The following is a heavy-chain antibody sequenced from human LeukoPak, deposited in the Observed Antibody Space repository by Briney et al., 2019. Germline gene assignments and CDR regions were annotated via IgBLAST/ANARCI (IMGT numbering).Heavy chain of an antibody. Sequence: ASVKVSCKASGYTFTAYYMHWVRQAPGQGLEWMGWINPNSGGTNYAQKFQGRVTMTRDTSISTAYMELSRLRSDDTAVYYCARGSTYYDFWSGYFNNDYWGQGTLVTVSS. D-gene: IGHD3-3*01. V-gene: IGHV1-2*02. CDR3: ARGSTYYDFWSGYFNNDY. J-gene: IGHJ4*02. CDR1: GYTFTAYY. CDR2: INPNSGGT.